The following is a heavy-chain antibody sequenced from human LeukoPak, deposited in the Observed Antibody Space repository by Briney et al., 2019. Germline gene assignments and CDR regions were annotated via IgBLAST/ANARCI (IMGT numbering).Heavy chain of an antibody. CDR3: ARDPGGSNAFDI. CDR1: GFTVSSNY. Sequence: GGSLRLSCAASGFTVSSNYMSWVRQALGKGLEWVSVIYSGGSTYYADSVKGRFTISRDNSKNTLYLQMNSLRAEDTAVYYCARDPGGSNAFDIWGQGTMVTVSS. D-gene: IGHD1-26*01. V-gene: IGHV3-53*01. J-gene: IGHJ3*02. CDR2: IYSGGST.